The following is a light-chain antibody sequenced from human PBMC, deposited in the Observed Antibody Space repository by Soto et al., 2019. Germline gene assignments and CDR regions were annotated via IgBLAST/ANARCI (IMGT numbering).Light chain of an antibody. CDR2: EVN. CDR3: SSYTNSSTLYV. V-gene: IGLV2-14*02. Sequence: QSALTQPASVSGSPGQSITISCTGTSSNVGSYKLVSWYQQHPGKAPKLMIFEVNKRPSGVSNRFSGSKSGNTASLTISGLQAEDEADYHCSSYTNSSTLYVFGTGTKVTV. CDR1: SSNVGSYKL. J-gene: IGLJ1*01.